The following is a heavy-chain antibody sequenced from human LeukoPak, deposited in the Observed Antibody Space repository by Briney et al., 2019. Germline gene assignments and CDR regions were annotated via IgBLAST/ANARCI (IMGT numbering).Heavy chain of an antibody. CDR2: ISGGGDGT. CDR1: GFTSSSYA. V-gene: IGHV3-23*01. Sequence: GGSLRLSCAASGFTSSSYAMSWVRQAPGKGLEWVSGISGGGDGTYYADSVRGRFTVSRDNSRNTLYLQMNSLRTEDTAVYYCAKSYIAVAADSDYWGQGTLVTVSS. J-gene: IGHJ4*02. CDR3: AKSYIAVAADSDY. D-gene: IGHD6-19*01.